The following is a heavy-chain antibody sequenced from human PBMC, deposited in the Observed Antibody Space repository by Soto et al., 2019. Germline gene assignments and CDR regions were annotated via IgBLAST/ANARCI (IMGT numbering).Heavy chain of an antibody. V-gene: IGHV4-30-4*01. D-gene: IGHD6-13*01. CDR2: IYYSGST. Sequence: TSETLSLTCTVSGGSISSGDYYWSWIRQPPGKGLEWIGYIYYSGSTYYNPSLKSRVTISVDTSKNQFSLKLSSVTAADTAVYYCATYDVSSSPYGMDVWGQRTTVTVSS. CDR3: ATYDVSSSPYGMDV. J-gene: IGHJ6*02. CDR1: GGSISSGDYY.